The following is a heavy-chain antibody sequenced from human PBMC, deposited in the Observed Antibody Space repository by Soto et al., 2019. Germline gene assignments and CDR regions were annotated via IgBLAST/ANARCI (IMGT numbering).Heavy chain of an antibody. CDR3: ATDHAMHYGDSLFES. J-gene: IGHJ4*02. CDR2: VVPILEQT. V-gene: IGHV1-69*04. CDR1: GDTFTNYV. D-gene: IGHD4-17*01. Sequence: QVQLVQSGAEVKKPGSSVKVSCRASGDTFTNYVINWVRQAPGQGLEWMGRVVPILEQTHYAQKFEGRVTIAADSSTSTAYMELSSLRSDATAVYFCATDHAMHYGDSLFESWGQGRLVTVSS.